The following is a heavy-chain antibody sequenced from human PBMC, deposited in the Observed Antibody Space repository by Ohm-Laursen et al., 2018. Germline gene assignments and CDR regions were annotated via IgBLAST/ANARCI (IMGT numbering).Heavy chain of an antibody. J-gene: IGHJ4*02. CDR2: IFWDDNE. CDR1: GFSLKTNGVG. CDR3: VHRPSGGTYFDY. V-gene: IGHV2-5*02. D-gene: IGHD2-15*01. Sequence: PTQTLTLTCTFSGFSLKTNGVGVGWIRQPPGKALDWLALIFWDDNERYSPSPKSRLTITKDTSKNQVVLTMTNMDPVDTAIYYCVHRPSGGTYFDYWGQGTLVTVSS.